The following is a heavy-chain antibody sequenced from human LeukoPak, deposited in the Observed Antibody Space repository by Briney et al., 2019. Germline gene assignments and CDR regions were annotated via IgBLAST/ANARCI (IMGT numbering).Heavy chain of an antibody. CDR2: ISSSSSTI. CDR1: GFTFSSYS. Sequence: GGSLRLSCAASGFTFSSYSMNWVRQAPGKGLEWVSYISSSSSTIYYADSVKGRLTISRDNAKNSLYLQMNSLRAEDTAVYYCARDSGQYCSGGSCNFDYWGQGTLVTVSS. V-gene: IGHV3-48*01. CDR3: ARDSGQYCSGGSCNFDY. D-gene: IGHD2-15*01. J-gene: IGHJ4*02.